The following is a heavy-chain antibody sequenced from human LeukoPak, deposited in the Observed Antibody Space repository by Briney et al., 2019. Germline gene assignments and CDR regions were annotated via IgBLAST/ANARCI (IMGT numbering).Heavy chain of an antibody. J-gene: IGHJ4*02. D-gene: IGHD3-3*01. CDR1: GFTFSRYW. Sequence: PGGSLRLSCAASGFTFSRYWMSWVRQAPGKGLEWVANIKQDGSEKYYVDSVKGRFTISRDNAKNSLYLQMNSLRAEDTAVYYCATTYYDFWSGYFGQYYFDYWGQGTLVTVSS. CDR3: ATTYYDFWSGYFGQYYFDY. CDR2: IKQDGSEK. V-gene: IGHV3-7*01.